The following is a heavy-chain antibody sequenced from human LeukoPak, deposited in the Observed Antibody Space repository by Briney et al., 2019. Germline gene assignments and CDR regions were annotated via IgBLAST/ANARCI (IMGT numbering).Heavy chain of an antibody. CDR1: GYTFTGYY. J-gene: IGHJ5*02. CDR3: AKDLFYYGSGGDNWFDP. CDR2: INPNSGGT. V-gene: IGHV1-2*02. Sequence: ASVKVSCKASGYTFTGYYMHWVRQAPGQGLEWMGWINPNSGGTNYAQKFQGRVTMTRDTSISTAYMELSRLRSDDTAVYYCAKDLFYYGSGGDNWFDPWGQGTLVTVSS. D-gene: IGHD3-10*01.